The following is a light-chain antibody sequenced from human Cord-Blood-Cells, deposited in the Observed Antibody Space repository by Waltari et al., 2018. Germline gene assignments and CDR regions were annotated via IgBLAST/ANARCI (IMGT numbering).Light chain of an antibody. J-gene: IGKJ1*01. CDR1: QSISSW. CDR2: DAS. CDR3: QQYNSYSRT. V-gene: IGKV1-5*01. Sequence: DIQMTQSPSTLSASVGDRVTITCRASQSISSWLAWYQQKPRKAPQLLIYDASSLESGVPSRFSGSGSGTEFTLTISSLQPDDFATYYCQQYNSYSRTFGQGTKVEIK.